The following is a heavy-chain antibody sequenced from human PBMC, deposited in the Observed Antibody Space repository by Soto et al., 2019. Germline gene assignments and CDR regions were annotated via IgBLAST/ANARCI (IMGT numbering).Heavy chain of an antibody. CDR2: IKQDGSAK. CDR1: GFTFSTYW. Sequence: GGSLRLSCAASGFTFSTYWMSWVRQAPGKGLEWLANIKQDGSAKDYVDSMKGRITISRDNAKNLLYLQMNSLRVEDTAVYHCVRDWRPGGEFDPWGQGTLVTVSS. J-gene: IGHJ5*02. D-gene: IGHD2-21*01. CDR3: VRDWRPGGEFDP. V-gene: IGHV3-7*01.